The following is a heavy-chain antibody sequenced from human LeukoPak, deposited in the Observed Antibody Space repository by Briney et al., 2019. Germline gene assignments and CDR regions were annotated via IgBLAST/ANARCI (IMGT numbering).Heavy chain of an antibody. V-gene: IGHV3-7*01. CDR1: GFTFSSYW. D-gene: IGHD1-26*01. Sequence: GGSLRLSCAASGFTFSSYWMSWVRPAPGKGLEWVANIKQDGSEKYYVDSVKGRFTISRNNADNTLHLQMNSLRAEDTAVYHCVREVGAPGSFQHWGQGAPVTVSS. J-gene: IGHJ1*01. CDR2: IKQDGSEK. CDR3: VREVGAPGSFQH.